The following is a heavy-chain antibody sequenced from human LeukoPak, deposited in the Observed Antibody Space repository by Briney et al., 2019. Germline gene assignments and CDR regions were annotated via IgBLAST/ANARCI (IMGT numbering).Heavy chain of an antibody. V-gene: IGHV1-69*13. D-gene: IGHD3-22*01. CDR3: ARAAAYYYDSSGYYYY. CDR2: IIPIFGTA. J-gene: IGHJ4*02. CDR1: GGTFSSYA. Sequence: GASVKVSCKASGGTFSSYAISWVRQAPGQGLEWMGGIIPIFGTANYEQKFQGRVTITADESTSTAYMELSSLRSEDTAVYYCARAAAYYYDSSGYYYYWGQGTLVTVSS.